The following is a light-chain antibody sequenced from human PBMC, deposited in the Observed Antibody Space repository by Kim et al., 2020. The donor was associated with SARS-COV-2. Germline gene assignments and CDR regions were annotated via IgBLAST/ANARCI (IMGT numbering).Light chain of an antibody. CDR1: QSVNNTY. J-gene: IGKJ4*02. CDR3: QQYGSS. CDR2: DAS. V-gene: IGKV3-20*01. Sequence: EIVLTQSPGTLSLSSGERATLSCRASQSVNNTYLAWYKQKPGQAPRLLMYDASSRATGIPDRFSGSGSGTDFTLTISRLEPEDFAVYYCQQYGSSFGGGTKVDIK.